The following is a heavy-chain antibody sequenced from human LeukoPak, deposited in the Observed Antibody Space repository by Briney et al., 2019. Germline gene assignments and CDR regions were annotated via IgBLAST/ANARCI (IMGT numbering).Heavy chain of an antibody. Sequence: SETLSLTCTVSGGSISSYYWSWIRQPPGKGLEWIAYISDIGSTNYNPSLKSRVTISVDTSKNQFSLKLSSVTAADTAVYYCARGGISSTSCYDYWGQGTLVTVSS. V-gene: IGHV4-59*12. D-gene: IGHD2-2*01. CDR3: ARGGISSTSCYDY. J-gene: IGHJ4*02. CDR2: ISDIGST. CDR1: GGSISSYY.